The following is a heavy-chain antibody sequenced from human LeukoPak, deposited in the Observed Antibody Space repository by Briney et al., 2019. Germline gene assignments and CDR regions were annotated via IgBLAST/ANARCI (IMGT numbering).Heavy chain of an antibody. V-gene: IGHV3-74*01. Sequence: GGSLRLSCAASGFTFSTYWMHWVRQAPGKGLVWVSHINIDGNTTTYADSVKGRFTISRDNAKNTLYLQLNSLRAEDTAMYYCARSRLDYWGQGTLVTVSA. CDR2: INIDGNTT. CDR3: ARSRLDY. J-gene: IGHJ4*02. CDR1: GFTFSTYW.